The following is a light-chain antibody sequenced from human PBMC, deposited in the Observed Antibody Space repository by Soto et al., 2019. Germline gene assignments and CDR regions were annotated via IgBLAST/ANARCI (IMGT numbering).Light chain of an antibody. CDR1: QSVRNY. CDR3: QQRSSWPWT. V-gene: IGKV3-11*01. CDR2: DAS. J-gene: IGKJ1*01. Sequence: EIVLTQSPATLSVSPGERATLSCRASQSVRNYLAWYQQKPGQAPRLLIYDASNRATGIPARFSGSGSGTDFTLTISNLDPEDFAVYYCQQRSSWPWTFGLGTQVDIK.